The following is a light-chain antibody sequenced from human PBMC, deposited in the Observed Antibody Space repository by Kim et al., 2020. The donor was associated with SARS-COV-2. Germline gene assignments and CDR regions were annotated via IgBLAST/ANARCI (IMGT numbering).Light chain of an antibody. J-gene: IGKJ5*01. CDR3: QQAHSLPVT. CDR1: QDISSW. CDR2: IAS. Sequence: ASGGDRVTITCRASQDISSWLAWYQQKPGKAPKLLIYIASTLENGVPSRFSGSQSGTEFTLTISSLQPEDFATYFCQQAHSLPVTFGQGTRLEIK. V-gene: IGKV1-12*01.